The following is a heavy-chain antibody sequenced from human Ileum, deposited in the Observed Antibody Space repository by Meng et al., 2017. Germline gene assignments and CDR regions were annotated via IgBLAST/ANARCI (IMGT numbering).Heavy chain of an antibody. Sequence: QVRFGQYGAEVKKPGASGKVSCKASGYTFTSHYIHWWRQAPGQGLEWMGWINGGTGNTEYSQNFQGRITFTRDTAASTVYMELSSLRSEDTAVFYCARVAVTGIGYFQYWGQGTLVTVSS. CDR2: INGGTGNT. CDR3: ARVAVTGIGYFQY. D-gene: IGHD6-19*01. CDR1: GYTFTSHY. V-gene: IGHV1-3*01. J-gene: IGHJ1*01.